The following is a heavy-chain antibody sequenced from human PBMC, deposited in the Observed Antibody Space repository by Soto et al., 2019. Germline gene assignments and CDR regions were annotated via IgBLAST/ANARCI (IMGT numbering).Heavy chain of an antibody. CDR3: ARGPYCSSTSCYGGWFDP. CDR2: ISAYNGNT. D-gene: IGHD2-2*01. V-gene: IGHV1-18*01. J-gene: IGHJ5*02. CDR1: GYTFTSYG. Sequence: QVQLVQSGAEVKKPGASVKVSCEASGYTFTSYGISWVRQAPGQGLEWMGWISAYNGNTNYAQKLQGRVTMTTDTSTSTAYMELRSLRSDDTAVYYCARGPYCSSTSCYGGWFDPWGQGTLVTVSS.